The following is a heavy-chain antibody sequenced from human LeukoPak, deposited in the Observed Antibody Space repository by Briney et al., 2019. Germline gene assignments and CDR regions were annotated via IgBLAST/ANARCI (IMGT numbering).Heavy chain of an antibody. V-gene: IGHV4-34*01. Sequence: ASETLSLTCAVYGGSFSGYYWSWIRQPPGKGLEWIGEISHSGSTNYNPSLKSRVTISVDTSKNQFSLKLSSVTAADTAVYYCARNYYYDSSGYYYVYDYWGQGTLVTVSS. J-gene: IGHJ4*02. CDR3: ARNYYYDSSGYYYVYDY. CDR2: ISHSGST. CDR1: GGSFSGYY. D-gene: IGHD3-22*01.